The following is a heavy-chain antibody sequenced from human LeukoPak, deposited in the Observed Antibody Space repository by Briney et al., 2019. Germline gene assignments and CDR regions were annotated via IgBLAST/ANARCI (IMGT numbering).Heavy chain of an antibody. J-gene: IGHJ3*02. CDR1: GYTFTGYY. V-gene: IGHV1-2*02. D-gene: IGHD1-7*01. CDR3: ARRTTGTTNAFDI. Sequence: ASVKVSCKASGYTFTGYYMHWVRQAPGQGLEWMGWINPNSGGTNYAQKFQGRVTMTRDTSISTAYMELSRLRSDDTAVYYCARRTTGTTNAFDIWGQGTMVSVSS. CDR2: INPNSGGT.